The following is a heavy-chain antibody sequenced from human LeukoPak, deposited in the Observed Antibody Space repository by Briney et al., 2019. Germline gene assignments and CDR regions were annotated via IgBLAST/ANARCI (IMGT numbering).Heavy chain of an antibody. CDR3: AKDPRLGEIYFDY. D-gene: IGHD3-16*01. CDR2: ISGSGGST. V-gene: IGHV3-23*01. Sequence: GSLRLSCAASGFTFSSYAMSWVRQAPGKGLEWVSAISGSGGSTYYADSVKGRFTISRDNSKNTLYLQMNSPRAEDTAVYYCAKDPRLGEIYFDYWGQGTLVTVSS. J-gene: IGHJ4*02. CDR1: GFTFSSYA.